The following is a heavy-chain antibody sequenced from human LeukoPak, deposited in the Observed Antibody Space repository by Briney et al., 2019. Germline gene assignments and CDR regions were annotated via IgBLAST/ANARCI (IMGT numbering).Heavy chain of an antibody. CDR2: INPNSGDT. CDR3: AKGGGYSSGWEVDH. CDR1: GFTFTGDY. Sequence: GASVKVSCKASGFTFTGDYIHWVRQAPGQGLEWMGWINPNSGDTNYARKFQGRVTMTGDTSMSTAYMELSRLRFDDTAVYYCAKGGGYSSGWEVDHWGQGTLVTVSS. D-gene: IGHD6-19*01. V-gene: IGHV1-2*02. J-gene: IGHJ4*02.